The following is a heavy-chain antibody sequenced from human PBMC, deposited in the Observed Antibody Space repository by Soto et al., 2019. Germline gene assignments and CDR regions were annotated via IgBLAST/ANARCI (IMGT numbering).Heavy chain of an antibody. CDR2: INPDNGNT. CDR1: GYTFTRYT. Sequence: QVQLVQSGAEVKKPGASVKISCKASGYTFTRYTMNWVRQAPGQRLEWMRWINPDNGNTKSSQKFQDRVIITRDTSASTAYIELSSLRADDKAVYYCARGIATGQLDPWGQGTLVTVSS. J-gene: IGHJ5*02. V-gene: IGHV1-3*01. D-gene: IGHD2-15*01. CDR3: ARGIATGQLDP.